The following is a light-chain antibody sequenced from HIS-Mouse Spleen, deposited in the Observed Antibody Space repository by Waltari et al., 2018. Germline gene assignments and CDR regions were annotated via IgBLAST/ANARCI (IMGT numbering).Light chain of an antibody. CDR1: SGYRHYK. CDR2: VGTGGIVG. CDR3: GADHGSGSNFVYV. Sequence: QPVLTQPPSASASLGASVTLTCTLSSGYRHYKVDWYQPRPGKGPRFVMRVGTGGIVGSKGDGIPDRFSVLGSGLNRYLTIKNIQEEDESDYHCGADHGSGSNFVYVFGTGTKVTVL. V-gene: IGLV9-49*01. J-gene: IGLJ1*01.